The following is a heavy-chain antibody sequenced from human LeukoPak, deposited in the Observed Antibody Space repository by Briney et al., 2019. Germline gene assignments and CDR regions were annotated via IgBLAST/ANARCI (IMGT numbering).Heavy chain of an antibody. CDR2: VQDTINGGTT. CDR3: ATYRSGWSFSN. V-gene: IGHV3-15*01. J-gene: IGHJ4*02. Sequence: GGSLRLSCTAPGLTFANTWLRSVRQPPGKGLEWVGRVQDTINGGTTDYAAPVKGRFTISRDDSRNTLYLQMNSLRSEDSARYYCATYRSGWSFSNWGQGTLVTVSS. CDR1: GLTFANTW. D-gene: IGHD6-19*01.